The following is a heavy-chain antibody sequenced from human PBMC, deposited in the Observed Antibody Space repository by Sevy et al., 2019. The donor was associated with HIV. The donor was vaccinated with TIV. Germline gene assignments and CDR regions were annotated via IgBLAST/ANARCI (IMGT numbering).Heavy chain of an antibody. D-gene: IGHD2-2*01. Sequence: GGSLRLSCSTSGFTFGEYGMSWVRQAPGKGLEWVGFIRSKAYGETTEYAESVQGRFIISRDDSKSIAFLQMNSLKSEDTAVYYCTREGAYCSSASCLYYYYYMDVWGKGTTVTVSS. CDR2: IRSKAYGETT. CDR1: GFTFGEYG. V-gene: IGHV3-49*04. CDR3: TREGAYCSSASCLYYYYYMDV. J-gene: IGHJ6*03.